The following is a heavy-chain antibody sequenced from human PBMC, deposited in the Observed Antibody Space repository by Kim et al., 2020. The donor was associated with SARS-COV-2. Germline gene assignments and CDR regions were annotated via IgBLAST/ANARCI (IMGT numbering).Heavy chain of an antibody. J-gene: IGHJ5*02. CDR3: ARGDIVVVPAAMGGATGP. V-gene: IGHV1-46*01. D-gene: IGHD2-2*01. CDR2: INPSGGST. CDR1: GYTFTSYY. Sequence: ASVKVSCKASGYTFTSYYMHWVRQAPGQGLEWMGIINPSGGSTSYAQKFQGRVTMTRDTSTSTVYMELSSLRSEDTAVYYCARGDIVVVPAAMGGATGPWGQGTLVTVSS.